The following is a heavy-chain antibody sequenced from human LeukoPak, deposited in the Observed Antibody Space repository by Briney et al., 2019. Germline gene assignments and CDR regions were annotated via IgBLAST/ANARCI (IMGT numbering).Heavy chain of an antibody. CDR3: ARDDVAAMVGGDY. CDR1: GFTFSSYA. Sequence: PGGSLRLSCAASGFTFSSYAMSWVRQAPGKGLEWVSAISGSGGSTYYADSVKGRFTISRDNSKNTLYLQMNSLRAEDTAVYYCARDDVAAMVGGDYWGQGTLVTVPS. D-gene: IGHD5-18*01. CDR2: ISGSGGST. V-gene: IGHV3-23*01. J-gene: IGHJ4*02.